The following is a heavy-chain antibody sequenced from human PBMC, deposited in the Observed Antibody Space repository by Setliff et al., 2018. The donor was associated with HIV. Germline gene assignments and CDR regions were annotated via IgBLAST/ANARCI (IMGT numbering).Heavy chain of an antibody. V-gene: IGHV1-18*01. CDR1: AYSFSKYG. Sequence: GASVKVSCKASAYSFSKYGISWVRQAPGQGLEWMGWISAYNGNTKSAQNLQGRVTMTTDTSTSTAHMELRSLRSDVTAVYYCARDREYMDVWGKGTTVTVSS. CDR3: ARDREYMDV. CDR2: ISAYNGNT. J-gene: IGHJ6*03.